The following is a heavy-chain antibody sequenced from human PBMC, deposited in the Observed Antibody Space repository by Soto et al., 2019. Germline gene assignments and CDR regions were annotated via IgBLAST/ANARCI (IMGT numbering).Heavy chain of an antibody. CDR1: GFTFSSYS. V-gene: IGHV3-48*02. CDR3: ARDPYYDSSGYLPVDY. CDR2: ISSSSSTI. Sequence: GGSLRLSCAASGFTFSSYSMNWVRQAPGKGLEWVSYISSSSSTIYYADSVKGRFTISRDNAKNSLYLQMNSLRDEDTAVYYCARDPYYDSSGYLPVDYRGQGTLVTVPS. J-gene: IGHJ4*02. D-gene: IGHD3-22*01.